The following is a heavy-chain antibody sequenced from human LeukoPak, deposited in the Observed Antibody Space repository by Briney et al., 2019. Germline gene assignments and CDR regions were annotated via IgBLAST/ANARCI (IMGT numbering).Heavy chain of an antibody. J-gene: IGHJ5*02. CDR1: GYTFTSYD. Sequence: ASVKVSCKASGYTFTSYDINWVRQATGQGLEWMGWMNPNSGNTGYAQKFQGRVTMTRNTSISTAYMELSRLRSDDTAVYYCARVAAVARLWFDPWGQGTLVTVSA. D-gene: IGHD6-19*01. CDR2: MNPNSGNT. CDR3: ARVAAVARLWFDP. V-gene: IGHV1-8*01.